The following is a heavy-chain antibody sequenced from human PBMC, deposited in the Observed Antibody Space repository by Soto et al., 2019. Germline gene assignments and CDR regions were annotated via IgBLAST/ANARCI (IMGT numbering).Heavy chain of an antibody. J-gene: IGHJ5*02. CDR3: AREGGGTDDYGDYRLFDP. D-gene: IGHD4-17*01. V-gene: IGHV1-69*01. CDR2: IIPIFGTA. Sequence: QVQLVQSGAEVKKPGSSVKVSCKASGGTFSSYAISWVRQAPGQGLEWMGGIIPIFGTANYAQKFQGRVTITADESTSTAYMEVSSLRSEDTAVYYCAREGGGTDDYGDYRLFDPWGQGTLVTVSS. CDR1: GGTFSSYA.